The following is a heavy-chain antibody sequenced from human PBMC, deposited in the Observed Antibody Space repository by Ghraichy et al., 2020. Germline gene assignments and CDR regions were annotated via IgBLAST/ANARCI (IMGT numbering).Heavy chain of an antibody. CDR1: GFTFSSYS. Sequence: GGSLRLSCAASGFTFSSYSMNWVRQAPGKGLEWVSSISSSSSYIYYADSVKGRFTISRDNAKNSLYLQMNSLRAEDTAVYYCARDMRNDFWSGYYMPLDYYYYYMDVWGKGTTVTVSS. V-gene: IGHV3-21*01. CDR3: ARDMRNDFWSGYYMPLDYYYYYMDV. J-gene: IGHJ6*03. CDR2: ISSSSSYI. D-gene: IGHD3-3*01.